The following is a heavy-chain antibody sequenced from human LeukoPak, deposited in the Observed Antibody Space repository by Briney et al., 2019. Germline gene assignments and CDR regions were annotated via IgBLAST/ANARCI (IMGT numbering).Heavy chain of an antibody. V-gene: IGHV1-2*02. CDR2: IYPNNGAT. J-gene: IGHJ4*02. Sequence: ASVKVSCKASGYTFSGSGWYLYWLRQAPGQGLECLGWIYPNNGATSYAQKFQGRVAMTRDTSVSTAYMELSGLRPDDTALYLGARDGPAQMVEFDNWGQGTLVTVSS. CDR3: ARDGPAQMVEFDN. D-gene: IGHD3-10*01. CDR1: GYTFSGSGWY.